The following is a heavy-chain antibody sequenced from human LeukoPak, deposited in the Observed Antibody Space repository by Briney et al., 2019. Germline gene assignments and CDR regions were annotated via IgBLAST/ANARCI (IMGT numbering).Heavy chain of an antibody. J-gene: IGHJ5*02. CDR2: ISSSGSTI. CDR3: ARKYSSSWSPPFDP. Sequence: GGSLRLSCAASGFTFSDYYMSWIRQAPGKGLEWVSYISSSGSTIYYADSVKGRFTISRDNAKNSLYLQMNSLRAEDTAVYYCARKYSSSWSPPFDPWGQGTLVTVSS. CDR1: GFTFSDYY. V-gene: IGHV3-11*01. D-gene: IGHD6-13*01.